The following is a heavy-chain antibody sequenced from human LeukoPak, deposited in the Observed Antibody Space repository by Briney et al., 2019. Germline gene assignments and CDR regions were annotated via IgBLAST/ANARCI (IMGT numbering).Heavy chain of an antibody. Sequence: GSSVKVSCKASGGTFSSYAISWVRQAPGQGLEWMGRIIPILGIANYAQKFQGRVTITADKSTSTAYMELSSLRSEDTAVYYCARVGGSYYYDGSGYYVIGPHDYWGQGTLVTVSS. V-gene: IGHV1-69*04. CDR1: GGTFSSYA. CDR2: IIPILGIA. D-gene: IGHD3-22*01. J-gene: IGHJ4*02. CDR3: ARVGGSYYYDGSGYYVIGPHDY.